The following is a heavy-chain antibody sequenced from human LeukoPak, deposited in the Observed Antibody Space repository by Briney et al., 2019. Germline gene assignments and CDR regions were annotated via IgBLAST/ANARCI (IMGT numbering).Heavy chain of an antibody. J-gene: IGHJ6*03. V-gene: IGHV4-61*01. CDR3: ARGGPPGYYYDYYMDV. Sequence: SETLSLTCIVSGGTISSSSYYWSWIRQTPGKGLEWIGYIYYSGSTNFNPSLKSRVTISVDTSKNQFSLEMSSVTAADTAVYFCARGGPPGYYYDYYMDVWGKGTTVTISS. CDR2: IYYSGST. CDR1: GGTISSSSYY.